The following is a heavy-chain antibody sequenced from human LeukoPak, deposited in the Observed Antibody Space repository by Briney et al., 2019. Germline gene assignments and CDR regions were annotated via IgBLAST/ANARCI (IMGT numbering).Heavy chain of an antibody. V-gene: IGHV4-59*01. D-gene: IGHD3-10*01. Sequence: SETLSLTCTVSGCSISSYYWSWIRQPPGKGLEWIGYIYYSGSTNYNPSLKSRVTISVDTSKNQFSLKLSSVTAADTAVYYCARGFGDYWGQGTLVTVFS. CDR3: ARGFGDY. CDR2: IYYSGST. J-gene: IGHJ4*02. CDR1: GCSISSYY.